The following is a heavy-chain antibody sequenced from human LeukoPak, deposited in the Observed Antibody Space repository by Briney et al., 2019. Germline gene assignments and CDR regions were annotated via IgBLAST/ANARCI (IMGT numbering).Heavy chain of an antibody. D-gene: IGHD1-26*01. V-gene: IGHV4-31*03. J-gene: IGHJ4*02. CDR3: ARDALGSPLLI. CDR2: IYYSGST. Sequence: SETLSLTCTVSGGSISSGGYYWSWIRQHPGKGLEWIGYIYYSGSTYYNPPLKSRVTISVDTSKNQFSLKLSSVTAADTAVYYCARDALGSPLLIWGQGTLVTVSS. CDR1: GGSISSGGYY.